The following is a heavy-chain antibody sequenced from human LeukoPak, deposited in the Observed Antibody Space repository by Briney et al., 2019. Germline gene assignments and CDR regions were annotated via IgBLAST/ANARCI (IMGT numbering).Heavy chain of an antibody. V-gene: IGHV4-39*01. J-gene: IGHJ5*02. CDR3: ARRHRGSYYGKHWFDP. CDR1: GGSISSSGYN. D-gene: IGHD1-26*01. CDR2: IYYSGST. Sequence: SETLSLTCTVSGGSISSSGYNWGWIRQPPGKGLEWIGSIYYSGSTYYNPSLKSRVTISVDTSKNQFSLILNSVTAADTAVYYCARRHRGSYYGKHWFDPWGQGTLVTVSS.